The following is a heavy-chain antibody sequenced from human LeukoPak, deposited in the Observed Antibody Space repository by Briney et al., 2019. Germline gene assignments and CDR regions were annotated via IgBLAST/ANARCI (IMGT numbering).Heavy chain of an antibody. CDR1: GFTFSSYW. Sequence: GGSLRLSCAASGFTFSSYWMMWLRQAPGKGLEWVANIRQDGSEKNYVDSLKGRFTISRDNAKISLYLQMNSLRAEDTAVYYCATDRKVGTWDPRFDYWGQGTLVTVSS. CDR3: ATDRKVGTWDPRFDY. D-gene: IGHD4-23*01. J-gene: IGHJ4*02. CDR2: IRQDGSEK. V-gene: IGHV3-7*01.